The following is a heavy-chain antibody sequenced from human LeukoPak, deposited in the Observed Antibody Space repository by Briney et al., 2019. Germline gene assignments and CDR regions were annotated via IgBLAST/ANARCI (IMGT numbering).Heavy chain of an antibody. D-gene: IGHD3-22*01. V-gene: IGHV3-23*01. J-gene: IGHJ5*02. CDR3: AKDTTTMIVGNWFDP. Sequence: PGGSLRLSCAASGFTFSSYAMSWVRQAPGKGLEWVSAISGSGGSTYYADSMKGRFTISRDNSKNTLYLQMNSLRAEDTAVYYCAKDTTTMIVGNWFDPWGQGTLVTVSS. CDR2: ISGSGGST. CDR1: GFTFSSYA.